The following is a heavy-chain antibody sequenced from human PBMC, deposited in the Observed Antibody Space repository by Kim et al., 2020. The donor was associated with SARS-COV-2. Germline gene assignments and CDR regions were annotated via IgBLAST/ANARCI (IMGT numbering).Heavy chain of an antibody. V-gene: IGHV1-69*13. CDR1: VGTFSSYA. CDR3: AGHSRGSDYLGEYYYYGMDV. Sequence: SVKVSCKASVGTFSSYAISWVRQAPGQGLEWMGGIIPIFGTANNAQKFQGRVTITADESTRTAYMELSSLRSDVTAVYYCAGHSRGSDYLGEYYYYGMDVWGQGTTVTVSS. CDR2: IIPIFGTA. J-gene: IGHJ6*02. D-gene: IGHD1-26*01.